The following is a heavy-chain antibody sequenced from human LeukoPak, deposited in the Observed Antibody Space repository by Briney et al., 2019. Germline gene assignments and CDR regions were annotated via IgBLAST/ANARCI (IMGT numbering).Heavy chain of an antibody. V-gene: IGHV1-2*02. CDR3: ARLMSGYSSSWYPKPDY. CDR2: INPNSGGT. CDR1: GCTFTSYD. J-gene: IGHJ4*02. Sequence: ASVKVSCKASGCTFTSYDINWVRQAPGQGLEWMGWINPNSGGTNYAQKFQGRVTMTRDTSISTAYMELSRLRSDDTAVYYCARLMSGYSSSWYPKPDYWGQGTLVTVSS. D-gene: IGHD6-13*01.